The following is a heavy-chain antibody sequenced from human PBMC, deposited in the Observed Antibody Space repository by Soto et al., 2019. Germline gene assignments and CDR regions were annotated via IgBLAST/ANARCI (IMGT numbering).Heavy chain of an antibody. D-gene: IGHD3-3*01. CDR1: GGSISSSSYY. CDR3: ARQGEGYDFWSGYLAGGMDV. Sequence: SETLSLTCTVSGGSISSSSYYWGWIRHPPGKGLEWIGSIYYSGSTYYNPSLKSRVTISVDTSKNQFSLKLSSVTAADTAAYYCARQGEGYDFWSGYLAGGMDVWGQGTTVTVSS. V-gene: IGHV4-39*01. J-gene: IGHJ6*02. CDR2: IYYSGST.